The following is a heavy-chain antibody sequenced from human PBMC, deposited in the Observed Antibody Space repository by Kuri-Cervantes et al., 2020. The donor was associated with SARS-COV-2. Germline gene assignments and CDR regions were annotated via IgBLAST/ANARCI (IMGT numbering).Heavy chain of an antibody. Sequence: GGSLRLSCAASGFTFSSYWMSWVRQAPGKGLEWVANIKQDGSEKYYVDSVKGRFTISRDNAKNSLYLQMNSLRDEDTAVYYCARDGVKDDYGFSSYWGQGTLVTVSS. J-gene: IGHJ4*02. V-gene: IGHV3-7*01. CDR1: GFTFSSYW. D-gene: IGHD4-17*01. CDR2: IKQDGSEK. CDR3: ARDGVKDDYGFSSY.